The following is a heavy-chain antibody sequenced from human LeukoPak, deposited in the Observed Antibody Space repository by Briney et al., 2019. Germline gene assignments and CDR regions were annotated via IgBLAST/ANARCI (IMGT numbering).Heavy chain of an antibody. V-gene: IGHV4-59*07. J-gene: IGHJ4*02. CDR2: IYYSGST. Sequence: SDTLSLTCAVYGGXFSGYYWSWIRQPPGKGLEWIGDIYYSGSTNYNPSLKSRVTISVDTSKNQFSLKLTSVTAADTAVYFCVRANHFDYWGQGTLVTVSS. CDR3: VRANHFDY. CDR1: GGXFSGYY.